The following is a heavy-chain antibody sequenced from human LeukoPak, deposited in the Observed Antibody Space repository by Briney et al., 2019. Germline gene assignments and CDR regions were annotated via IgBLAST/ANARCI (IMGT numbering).Heavy chain of an antibody. CDR2: IKQDGNEK. CDR3: AKEGAYPTLTYDS. D-gene: IGHD1-14*01. Sequence: SGGSRELPWPAPEFTFISYWMNGARQAPGKGLEWVANIKQDGNEKYYVDSVKGRFSISRDNAKKSLYLQMDSLRAEDTAVYYCAKEGAYPTLTYDSWGQGALVTVSS. V-gene: IGHV3-7*01. J-gene: IGHJ5*01. CDR1: EFTFISYW.